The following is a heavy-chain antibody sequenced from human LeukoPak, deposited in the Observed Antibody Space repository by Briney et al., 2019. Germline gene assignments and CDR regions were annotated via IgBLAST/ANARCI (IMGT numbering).Heavy chain of an antibody. CDR2: IYYSGST. CDR1: DGSISSSSYY. D-gene: IGHD3-22*01. J-gene: IGHJ5*02. CDR3: AGSGYYDSSGYYPYNWFDP. Sequence: PSETLSLTCTVSDGSISSSSYYWGWIRQPPGKGLEWIGSIYYSGSTYYNPSLNSRVTISVDTCKNQFSLKLSSVTAADTAVYYCAGSGYYDSSGYYPYNWFDPWVQGTLVTVSS. V-gene: IGHV4-39*01.